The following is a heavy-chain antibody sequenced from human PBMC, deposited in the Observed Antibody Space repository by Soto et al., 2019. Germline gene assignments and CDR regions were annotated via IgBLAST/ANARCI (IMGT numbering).Heavy chain of an antibody. D-gene: IGHD5-18*01. Sequence: PSETLSLTCTVSGGSINSDGYYWSWIRQHPEKGLEWIGYINYSGATYYNPSLKSRLTISVDTSKNQFSLQLTSVIAAYTALYYCARESYSFGRAFDIWGHGTLVTVSS. V-gene: IGHV4-31*03. J-gene: IGHJ4*01. CDR3: ARESYSFGRAFDI. CDR2: INYSGAT. CDR1: GGSINSDGYY.